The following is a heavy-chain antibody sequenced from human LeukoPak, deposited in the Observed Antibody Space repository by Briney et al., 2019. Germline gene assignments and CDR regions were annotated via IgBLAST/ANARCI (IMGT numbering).Heavy chain of an antibody. V-gene: IGHV3-53*01. CDR3: APRPLAAVTHYIDV. J-gene: IGHJ6*03. CDR2: IYSGGKT. CDR1: GFIVSSNY. D-gene: IGHD6-13*01. Sequence: GGSLRLSCAASGFIVSSNYMSWVRQAPGKGLEWVSVIYSGGKTYYADSVKGRFTISRDISKNTLYLQINSLTAEDTAVYYCAPRPLAAVTHYIDVWGTGTTVTVSS.